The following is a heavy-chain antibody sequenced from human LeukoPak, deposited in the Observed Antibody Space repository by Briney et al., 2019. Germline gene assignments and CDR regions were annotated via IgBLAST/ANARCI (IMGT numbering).Heavy chain of an antibody. D-gene: IGHD6-13*01. CDR3: ARDQTIAAAPLVYYYYYGMDV. CDR2: INPNSGGT. Sequence: ASVKVSCKASGYTFTCYYMHWVRQAPGQGLEWMGWINPNSGGTNYAQKFQGRVTMTRDTSISTAYMELSRLRSDDTAVYYCARDQTIAAAPLVYYYYYGMDVWGQGTTVTVSS. CDR1: GYTFTCYY. V-gene: IGHV1-2*02. J-gene: IGHJ6*02.